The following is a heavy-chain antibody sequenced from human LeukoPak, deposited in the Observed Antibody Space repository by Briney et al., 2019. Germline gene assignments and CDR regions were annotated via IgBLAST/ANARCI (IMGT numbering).Heavy chain of an antibody. Sequence: SETLSLTCAVSGGSISSGGYSWSWIRQPPGKGLEWIGYIYHSGSTYYNPSLKSRVTISVDRSKNQFSLKLSSVTAADTAVYYCARSQNYYGSGDYWSQGTLVTVSS. CDR2: IYHSGST. CDR3: ARSQNYYGSGDY. V-gene: IGHV4-30-2*02. D-gene: IGHD3-10*01. J-gene: IGHJ4*02. CDR1: GGSISSGGYS.